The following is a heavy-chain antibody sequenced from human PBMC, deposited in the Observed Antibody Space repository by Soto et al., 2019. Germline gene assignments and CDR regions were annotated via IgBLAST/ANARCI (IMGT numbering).Heavy chain of an antibody. CDR3: ARTGDYLLDY. V-gene: IGHV6-1*01. J-gene: IGHJ4*02. Sequence: SQTLSLTCAISGDSVSSKSAAWHWIRQSPSRGLEWLGRTYYRSKWSSNYAVSVKSRITINPDTSKNQLSLQLRSVTPDDAAMYYCARTGDYLLDYWGQGTLVTVSS. CDR2: TYYRSKWSS. D-gene: IGHD7-27*01. CDR1: GDSVSSKSAA.